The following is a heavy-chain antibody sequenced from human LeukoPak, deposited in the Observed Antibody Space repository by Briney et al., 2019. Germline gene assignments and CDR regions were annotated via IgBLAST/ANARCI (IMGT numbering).Heavy chain of an antibody. V-gene: IGHV4-39*01. CDR2: IYYSGST. CDR3: AGHHTGTLSVDY. Sequence: KSSETLSLTCTVSGGSISSSSNYWGWIRQPPGKGLEWIGSIYYSGSTYYNPSLKSRVTISVDTSKDQFSLRLSSVTAADTALYYCAGHHTGTLSVDYWGQGTLVTVSS. D-gene: IGHD1-1*01. J-gene: IGHJ4*02. CDR1: GGSISSSSNY.